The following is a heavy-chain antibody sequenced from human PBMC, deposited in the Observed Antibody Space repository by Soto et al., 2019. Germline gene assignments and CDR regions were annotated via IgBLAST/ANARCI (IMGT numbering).Heavy chain of an antibody. Sequence: WVSLRLSCSASGFTLSAYSINWVRQAPGKGLYWVSSSRSTRSVIFYAESVMCRFTISRDTAKNSLYLQLPGLRAEDPAVYYCVRGGSGAQSVDYFDDGAQGTLVDVSS. V-gene: IGHV3-21*01. D-gene: IGHD3-10*01. CDR2: SRSTRSVI. CDR3: VRGGSGAQSVDYFDD. J-gene: IGHJ3*01. CDR1: GFTLSAYS.